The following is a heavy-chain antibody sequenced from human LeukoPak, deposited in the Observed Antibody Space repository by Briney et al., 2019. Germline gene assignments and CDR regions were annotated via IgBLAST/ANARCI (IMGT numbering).Heavy chain of an antibody. CDR1: GGSISSYY. CDR2: IYYSGST. V-gene: IGHV4-59*01. J-gene: IGHJ3*02. D-gene: IGHD5-12*01. CDR3: ARGGGYDDAFDI. Sequence: SQTLSLTCTVSGGSISSYYWSWIRQPPGKGLEWIGYIYYSGSTNYNPSLKSRVTISVDTSKNQFSLKLSSVTAADTAVYYCARGGGYDDAFDIWGQGTMVTVSS.